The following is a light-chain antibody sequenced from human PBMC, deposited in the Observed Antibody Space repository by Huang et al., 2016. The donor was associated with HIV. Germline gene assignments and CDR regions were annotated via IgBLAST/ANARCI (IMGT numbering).Light chain of an antibody. CDR1: QSVFKN. J-gene: IGKJ1*01. V-gene: IGKV3-15*01. CDR2: GSS. Sequence: ENLMTQSPSTLSVSPGESATLSCRASQSVFKNLAWYQQKPGQAPKLLIYGSSTRADGIPAMFSGSVSGTDFTLTISSLQSEDFAVYYCQQYNTSPRTFGQGTKVEV. CDR3: QQYNTSPRT.